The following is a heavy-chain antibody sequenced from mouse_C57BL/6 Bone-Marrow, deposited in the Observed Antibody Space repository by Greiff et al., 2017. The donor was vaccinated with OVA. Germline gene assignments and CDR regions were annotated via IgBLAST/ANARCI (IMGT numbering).Heavy chain of an antibody. J-gene: IGHJ1*03. Sequence: VQLQESGPGLVQPSQSLSITCTVSGFSLTSYGVHWVRQPPGKGLEWLGVIWRGGSTDYNAAFISRLSISKDNSKSHVFFKMNSLQADDTTIYYCAKTGFITTVVATLDWYFDVWGTGTTVTVSS. V-gene: IGHV2-4*01. CDR2: IWRGGST. D-gene: IGHD1-1*01. CDR3: AKTGFITTVVATLDWYFDV. CDR1: GFSLTSYG.